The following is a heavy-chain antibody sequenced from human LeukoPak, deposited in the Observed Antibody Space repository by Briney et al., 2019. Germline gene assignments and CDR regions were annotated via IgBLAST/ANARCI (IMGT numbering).Heavy chain of an antibody. V-gene: IGHV1-2*02. CDR2: INPNSGGT. Sequence: ASVKVSCKASGYTFTGYYMHWVRQAPGQGLEWMGWINPNSGGTNYAQKFQGRVTMTRDTSISTAYMELSRLRSDDTAVYYCARMGHGGYPNPFDYWGQGTLVTVSS. CDR3: ARMGHGGYPNPFDY. J-gene: IGHJ4*02. CDR1: GYTFTGYY. D-gene: IGHD5-12*01.